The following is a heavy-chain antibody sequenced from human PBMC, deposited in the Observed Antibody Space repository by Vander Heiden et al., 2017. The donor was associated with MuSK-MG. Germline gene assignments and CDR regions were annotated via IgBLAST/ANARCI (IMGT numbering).Heavy chain of an antibody. Sequence: QVQLVQSGAEVKKPGASVKVSCKASGYTFTSYGISWVRQAPGQGLEWMGWISAYNGNTNYAQKLQGRVTMTTDTSTSTAYMELRSLRSEETAVYYCARVFTIAAAGTGGWFDPWGHGTLVTVSS. D-gene: IGHD6-13*01. CDR1: GYTFTSYG. CDR3: ARVFTIAAAGTGGWFDP. CDR2: ISAYNGNT. V-gene: IGHV1-18*01. J-gene: IGHJ5*02.